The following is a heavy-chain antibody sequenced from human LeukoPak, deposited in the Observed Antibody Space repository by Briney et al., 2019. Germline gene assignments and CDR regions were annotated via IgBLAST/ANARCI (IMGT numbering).Heavy chain of an antibody. J-gene: IGHJ4*02. CDR2: INPNSGGT. V-gene: IGHV1-2*02. CDR3: ARDPRSGPTSFDY. Sequence: ASAKVSCKASGYTFTGYYMHWVRQAPGQGLEWMGWINPNSGGTNYAQKFQGRVTMTRDTSISTAYMELSRLRSDDTAVYYCARDPRSGPTSFDYWGQGTLVTVSS. D-gene: IGHD6-19*01. CDR1: GYTFTGYY.